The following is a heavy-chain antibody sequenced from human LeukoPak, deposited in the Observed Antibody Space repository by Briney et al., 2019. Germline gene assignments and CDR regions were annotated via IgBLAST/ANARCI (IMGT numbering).Heavy chain of an antibody. Sequence: GGSLRLSCAASGFTFSNAWMSWVRQAPGKGLEWVSYISSSANTIYYADSVKGRFTVSRDNAKNSLYLQMNSLRAEDTAVYYCAREGFTMVRGVKYNWFDPWGQGTLVTVSS. V-gene: IGHV3-11*04. J-gene: IGHJ5*02. CDR2: ISSSANTI. CDR3: AREGFTMVRGVKYNWFDP. D-gene: IGHD3-10*01. CDR1: GFTFSNAW.